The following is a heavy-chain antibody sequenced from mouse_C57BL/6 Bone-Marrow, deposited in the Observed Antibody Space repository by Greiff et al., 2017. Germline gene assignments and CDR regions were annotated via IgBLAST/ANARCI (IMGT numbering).Heavy chain of an antibody. D-gene: IGHD1-1*01. Sequence: EVQLQESGGGLVKPGGSLKLSCAASGFTFSSYTMSWVRQTPEKRLEWVATISGGGGNTYYPDSVKGRFTISRDNAKNTLYLQMSSLRSEDTALYYCARRYYGSSWFAYWGQGTLVTVSA. V-gene: IGHV5-9*01. J-gene: IGHJ3*01. CDR3: ARRYYGSSWFAY. CDR2: ISGGGGNT. CDR1: GFTFSSYT.